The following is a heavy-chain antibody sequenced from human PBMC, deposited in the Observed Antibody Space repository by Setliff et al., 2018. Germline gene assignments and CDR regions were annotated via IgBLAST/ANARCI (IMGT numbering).Heavy chain of an antibody. CDR2: ISSYNTDIT. CDR1: GYIFSSYG. V-gene: IGHV1-18*01. CDR3: AISTLSICSGGSCPNVFDV. Sequence: GASVKVSCKASGYIFSSYGISWVRQAPGQGLEWVGWISSYNTDITNYAERFQGRITMTTDTSTSAAYMQLRGLRSDDTAIYYCAISTLSICSGGSCPNVFDVWGPGTLVTVSS. J-gene: IGHJ3*01. D-gene: IGHD2-15*01.